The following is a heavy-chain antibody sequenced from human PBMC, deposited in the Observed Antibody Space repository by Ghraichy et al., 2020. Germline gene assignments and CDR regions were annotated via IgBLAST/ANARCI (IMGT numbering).Heavy chain of an antibody. CDR3: ARDPWDYGDYGD. CDR2: IYTGGST. Sequence: GGSLRLSCAASGFTVSSNYMSWVRQAPGKGLEWVSVIYTGGSTYYADSVKGRFTISRDNSKNTLYLQMNSLRAEDTAVYYCARDPWDYGDYGDWGQGTLVTVS. J-gene: IGHJ4*02. D-gene: IGHD4-17*01. V-gene: IGHV3-66*01. CDR1: GFTVSSNY.